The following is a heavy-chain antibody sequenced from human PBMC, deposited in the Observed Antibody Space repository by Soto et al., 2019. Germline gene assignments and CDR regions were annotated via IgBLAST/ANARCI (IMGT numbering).Heavy chain of an antibody. CDR3: ARAEYSSSNYYYYGMDV. V-gene: IGHV2-70*11. Sequence: SGPTLVNPTQTLTLTCTFSGFSLSTSGMCVSWIRQPPGKALEWLARIDWDDDKYYSTSLKTRLTISKDTSKNQVVLTMTNMDPVDTATYYCARAEYSSSNYYYYGMDVWGQGTTVTVSS. CDR2: IDWDDDK. J-gene: IGHJ6*02. D-gene: IGHD6-6*01. CDR1: GFSLSTSGMC.